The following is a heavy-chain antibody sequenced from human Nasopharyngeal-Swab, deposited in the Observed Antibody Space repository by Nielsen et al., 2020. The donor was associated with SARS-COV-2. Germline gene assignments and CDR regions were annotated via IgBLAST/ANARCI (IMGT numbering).Heavy chain of an antibody. CDR3: ARDYRGAGYYYYGMDV. CDR1: GGSINSGDSC. D-gene: IGHD1-26*01. J-gene: IGHJ6*02. CDR2: ISYRGST. Sequence: LRLSCTVSGGSINSGDSCWSWIRQHPGKGLEWIGYISYRGSTYYNPSLKSRVTISADTSKNQVSLNLSSVTAADTAVYYCARDYRGAGYYYYGMDVWGQGTTVTVSS. V-gene: IGHV4-31*03.